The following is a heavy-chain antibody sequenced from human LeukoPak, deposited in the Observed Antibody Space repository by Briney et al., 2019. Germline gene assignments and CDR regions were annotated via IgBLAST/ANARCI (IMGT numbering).Heavy chain of an antibody. Sequence: SETLSLTCAVYGGSFSGYYWSWIRQPPGKGLEWIGEINHSGSTNYNPSLKSRATISVDTSKNQFSLKLSSVTAADTAVYYCARDRGRIQLWSVQSWFDPWGQGTLVTVSS. J-gene: IGHJ5*02. D-gene: IGHD5-18*01. CDR3: ARDRGRIQLWSVQSWFDP. V-gene: IGHV4-34*01. CDR2: INHSGST. CDR1: GGSFSGYY.